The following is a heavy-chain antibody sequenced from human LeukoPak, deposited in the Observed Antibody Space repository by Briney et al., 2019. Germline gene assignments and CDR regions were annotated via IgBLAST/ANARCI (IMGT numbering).Heavy chain of an antibody. D-gene: IGHD6-13*01. CDR2: IDPSDSYT. CDR3: ARHAKAYGSSCDY. Sequence: GESLKISCKGPGSRFTTYWISWVRQMPGKGLEWMGRIDPSDSYTNYSPSFLGHVTISADKSFSTAYLQWTSLKASDTAMYYCARHAKAYGSSCDYWGQGTLVTVSS. V-gene: IGHV5-10-1*01. J-gene: IGHJ4*02. CDR1: GSRFTTYW.